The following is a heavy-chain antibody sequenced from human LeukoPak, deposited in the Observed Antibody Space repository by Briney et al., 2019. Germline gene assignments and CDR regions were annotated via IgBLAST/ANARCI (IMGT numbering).Heavy chain of an antibody. D-gene: IGHD6-13*01. J-gene: IGHJ4*02. Sequence: GGSLTLSCAASGFTFSSYAMSWVRQAPGKGLEWFAGISGSGASTYYADSVKGRFTISRDNSKNTLYLQMNSLRAEDTAVYYCAKELGAAAGTGNDYWGQGTLVTVSS. CDR3: AKELGAAAGTGNDY. CDR1: GFTFSSYA. V-gene: IGHV3-23*01. CDR2: ISGSGAST.